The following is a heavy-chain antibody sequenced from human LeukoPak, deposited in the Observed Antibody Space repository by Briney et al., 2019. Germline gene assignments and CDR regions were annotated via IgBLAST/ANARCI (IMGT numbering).Heavy chain of an antibody. CDR1: GGSISSGGYY. Sequence: SETLSLTCTVSGGSISSGGYYWSWIRQPPGKGLEWIGYIYHSGSTYYNPSLKSRVTISVGRSKNQFSLKLTSVTAADTAVYYCARGGDFDDYWGQGTLVTVSS. D-gene: IGHD3-10*01. V-gene: IGHV4-30-2*01. CDR2: IYHSGST. J-gene: IGHJ4*02. CDR3: ARGGDFDDY.